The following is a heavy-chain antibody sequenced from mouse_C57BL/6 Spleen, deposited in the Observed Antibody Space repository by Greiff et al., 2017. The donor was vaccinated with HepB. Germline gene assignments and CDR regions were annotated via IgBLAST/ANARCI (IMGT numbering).Heavy chain of an antibody. Sequence: EVQLVESGGGLVKPGGSLKLSCAASGFTFSSYAMSWVRQTPEKRLEWVATISDGGSYTYYPDNVKGRFTISRDNAKNNLYLQMSHLKSEDTAMYYCARDLGNYDYFDYWGQGTTLTVSS. J-gene: IGHJ2*01. CDR1: GFTFSSYA. CDR3: ARDLGNYDYFDY. V-gene: IGHV5-4*01. D-gene: IGHD2-1*01. CDR2: ISDGGSYT.